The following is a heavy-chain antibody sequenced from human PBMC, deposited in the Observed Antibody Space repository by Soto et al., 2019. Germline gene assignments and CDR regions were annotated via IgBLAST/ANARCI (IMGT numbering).Heavy chain of an antibody. D-gene: IGHD2-2*01. CDR2: ISAYTDDP. V-gene: IGHV1-18*01. J-gene: IGHJ5*02. CDR3: ARAIPGAEAWFDP. Sequence: ASVKVSCKASGNTFTNFGVTWVRQAPGQGLEWMGWISAYTDDPNYAQKFQGRVTMTIDTSTSTAYLDLRSLTSDDTAVYYCARAIPGAEAWFDPWGQGTLVTVSS. CDR1: GNTFTNFG.